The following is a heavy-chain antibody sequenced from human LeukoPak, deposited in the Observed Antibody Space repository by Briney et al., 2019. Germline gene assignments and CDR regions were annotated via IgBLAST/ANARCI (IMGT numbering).Heavy chain of an antibody. D-gene: IGHD2-21*02. CDR2: ISYDGSNK. J-gene: IGHJ4*02. V-gene: IGHV3-30*18. CDR1: GFTFSSYG. CDR3: AKDHRAYCGGDCYPFDY. Sequence: GGSLRLSCAASGFTFSSYGMHWVRQAPGKGLEWVAVISYDGSNKYYADSVKGRFTISRDNSKNTLYLQMNSLRAEDTAVYYCAKDHRAYCGGDCYPFDYWGQGTLVTVSS.